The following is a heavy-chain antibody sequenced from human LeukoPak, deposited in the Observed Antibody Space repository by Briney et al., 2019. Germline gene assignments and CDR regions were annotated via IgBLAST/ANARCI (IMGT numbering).Heavy chain of an antibody. J-gene: IGHJ6*03. V-gene: IGHV1-24*01. Sequence: ASVKVSCKVSGYTLTELSMHWVRQAPGKGLEWMGGFDPEDGETIYAQKFQGRVTITEDTSTDTAYMELSSLRSEDTAVYYCATQGGYCSSTSCYGSQYYYYMDVWGKGTTVTVSS. D-gene: IGHD2-2*01. CDR2: FDPEDGET. CDR3: ATQGGYCSSTSCYGSQYYYYMDV. CDR1: GYTLTELS.